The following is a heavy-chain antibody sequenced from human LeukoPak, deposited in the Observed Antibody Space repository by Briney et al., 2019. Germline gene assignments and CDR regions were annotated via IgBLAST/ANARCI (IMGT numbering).Heavy chain of an antibody. CDR1: GFTFNSYS. V-gene: IGHV3-21*01. CDR2: ISSSSSYI. D-gene: IGHD6-19*01. CDR3: ARDRIPLAGTWWFDP. Sequence: PGGSLRLSCAASGFTFNSYSMNWFRQAPGKGLEWVSSISSSSSYIYYADSVKGRFTISRDNAKNSLYLQMNSLRAEDTAVYYCARDRIPLAGTWWFDPWGQGTLVTVSS. J-gene: IGHJ5*02.